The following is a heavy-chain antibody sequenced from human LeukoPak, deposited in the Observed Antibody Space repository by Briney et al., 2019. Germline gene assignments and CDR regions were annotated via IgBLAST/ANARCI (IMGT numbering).Heavy chain of an antibody. Sequence: PGGSLRLSCAASGFSLSDYWMVWVRQAPGKGLVWVSNIKTDGSVTNYADSVKGRSTISRDNAKNTLYLQMKRLRAEDTAVYYCGRDNNYKVDVWGKGTTVTVSS. CDR2: IKTDGSVT. J-gene: IGHJ6*04. CDR3: GRDNNYKVDV. V-gene: IGHV3-74*01. D-gene: IGHD4-11*01. CDR1: GFSLSDYW.